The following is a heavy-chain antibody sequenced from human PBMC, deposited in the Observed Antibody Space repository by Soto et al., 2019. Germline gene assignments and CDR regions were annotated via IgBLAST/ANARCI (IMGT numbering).Heavy chain of an antibody. Sequence: QMHLVQSGPEVKKPGTSVKVSCKASGFSFIGSTVQWVRQARGQRLEWIGWIVVGSGITKYAQNYQERGSMSRDKYTSTAYMELSSLRSENTAVYYCAAGQEQYGGYDFDSYYGMDGWGQGTKVTVYS. CDR1: GFSFIGST. CDR3: AAGQEQYGGYDFDSYYGMDG. J-gene: IGHJ6*02. V-gene: IGHV1-58*01. CDR2: IVVGSGIT. D-gene: IGHD5-12*01.